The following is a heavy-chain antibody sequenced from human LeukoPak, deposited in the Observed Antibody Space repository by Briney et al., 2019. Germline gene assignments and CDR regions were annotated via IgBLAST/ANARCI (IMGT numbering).Heavy chain of an antibody. J-gene: IGHJ4*02. D-gene: IGHD2-2*01. Sequence: GGSLRLSCAASGFTFSSYAMSWVRQAPGKGLEWVSGIGGGGTEYYADSVKGRLIISSDSSQNLVHLQMNSLTVEDTALYYCARAQPALDYWGQGTLVTVSS. V-gene: IGHV3-23*01. CDR3: ARAQPALDY. CDR1: GFTFSSYA. CDR2: IGGGGTE.